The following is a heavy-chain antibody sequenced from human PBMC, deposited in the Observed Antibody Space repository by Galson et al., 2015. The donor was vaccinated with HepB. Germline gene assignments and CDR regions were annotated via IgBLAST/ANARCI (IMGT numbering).Heavy chain of an antibody. Sequence: SLRLSCAASGFTFSSNSMNWVRQAPGKGLEWVSSISSSSSYIYYADSVKGRFTISRDNAKNSLYLQMNSLRAEDTAVYYCARVPGPYCGGDCYSDYWGQGTLVTVSS. CDR3: ARVPGPYCGGDCYSDY. CDR2: ISSSSSYI. V-gene: IGHV3-21*01. D-gene: IGHD2-21*01. CDR1: GFTFSSNS. J-gene: IGHJ4*02.